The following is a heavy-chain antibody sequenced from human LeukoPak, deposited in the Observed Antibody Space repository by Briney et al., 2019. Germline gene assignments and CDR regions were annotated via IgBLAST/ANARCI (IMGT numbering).Heavy chain of an antibody. CDR1: GFTFSTYD. V-gene: IGHV3-13*01. Sequence: GGSLRLSCAASGFTFSTYDMPWVRQATGRGLDWVSPIGASGDTSSPGSVKGRFTISRENAKNSLYLQMNSLGARDPGVYYCARDYNWWLVGRGFSWGQGTLVSVSS. CDR3: ARDYNWWLVGRGFS. J-gene: IGHJ5*02. D-gene: IGHD6-19*01. CDR2: IGASGDT.